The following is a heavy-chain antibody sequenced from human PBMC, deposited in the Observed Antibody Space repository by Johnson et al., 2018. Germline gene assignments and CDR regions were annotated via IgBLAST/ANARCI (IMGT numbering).Heavy chain of an antibody. V-gene: IGHV4-39*01. J-gene: IGHJ6*02. Sequence: QVQLQESGPGLVKPSETLSLTCTVSGGSISSSSYYWGWIRQHPGKGLEWIGSIYYSGSTYYNPSLKSRVTISVDTSKNPFSLQLSSVTAADPAVYYCASSRPLEMATLKKKMAGMDVWGQGTTVTVSS. CDR3: ASSRPLEMATLKKKMAGMDV. CDR2: IYYSGST. D-gene: IGHD5-24*01. CDR1: GGSISSSSYY.